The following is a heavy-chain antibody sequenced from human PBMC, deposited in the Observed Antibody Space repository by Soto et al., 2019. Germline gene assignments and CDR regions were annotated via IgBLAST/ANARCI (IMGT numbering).Heavy chain of an antibody. D-gene: IGHD6-13*01. V-gene: IGHV5-51*01. Sequence: EVELVQSGAEVKKPGESLKISCKGSGYSFTSYWIGWVRQMPGKGLEWMGIIYPGDSDTRYSPSFQGQVTISADKSISTAYLQWSSLKASDTAMYYCARTSAAGKYYYGMDVWGQGTTVTVSS. CDR2: IYPGDSDT. J-gene: IGHJ6*02. CDR1: GYSFTSYW. CDR3: ARTSAAGKYYYGMDV.